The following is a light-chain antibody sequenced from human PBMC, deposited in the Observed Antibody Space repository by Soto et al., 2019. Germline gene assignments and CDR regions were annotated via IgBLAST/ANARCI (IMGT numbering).Light chain of an antibody. CDR1: QSVGSN. V-gene: IGKV3-15*01. CDR3: QQYNNWPPLT. J-gene: IGKJ4*01. CDR2: GAS. Sequence: EIVMTQSPATLSVSPGDRATLSCRASQSVGSNLAWYQQKPGQAPRLLIYGASTRATGIPARFSGSGSGTESTLTISSLQSEDFAVYYCQQYNNWPPLTFGGGTKVAIK.